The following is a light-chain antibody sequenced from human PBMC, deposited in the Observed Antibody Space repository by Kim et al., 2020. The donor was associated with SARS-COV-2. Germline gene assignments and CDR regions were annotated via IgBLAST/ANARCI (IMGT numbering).Light chain of an antibody. CDR1: SLRSYY. CDR2: GKN. J-gene: IGLJ2*01. Sequence: SSELTQDPAVSVALGQTVRITCQGDSLRSYYATWYQQKPGQAPILVIFGKNNRPSGIPDRFSGSSSGNTASLTITGTQEGDEADYYCNSRDSNDNVVFGG. CDR3: NSRDSNDNVV. V-gene: IGLV3-19*01.